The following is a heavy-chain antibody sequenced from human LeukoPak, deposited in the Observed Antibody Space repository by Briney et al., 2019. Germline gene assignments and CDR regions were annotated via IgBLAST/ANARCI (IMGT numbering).Heavy chain of an antibody. CDR1: GFTFSSYW. CDR3: AKDYRSWFLDY. Sequence: PGGSLRLSCAASGFTFSSYWMSWVRQAPGKGLEWVAVISFDGSNKYYADSVKGRFTISRDDSKNTLYLQMNSLRAEDTAVYYCAKDYRSWFLDYWGQGTLVTVSS. CDR2: ISFDGSNK. V-gene: IGHV3-30*18. J-gene: IGHJ4*02. D-gene: IGHD6-13*01.